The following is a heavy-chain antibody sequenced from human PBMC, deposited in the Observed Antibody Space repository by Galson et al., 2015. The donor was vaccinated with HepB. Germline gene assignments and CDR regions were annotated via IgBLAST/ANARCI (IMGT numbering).Heavy chain of an antibody. CDR1: GFTFDDYA. V-gene: IGHV3-9*01. J-gene: IGHJ6*02. CDR3: AKERSTHSYYYGMDV. D-gene: IGHD2-15*01. Sequence: SLRLSCAASGFTFDDYAMHWVRQAPGRGLEWVSGISWKSGSIGYADSVKGRSTISRDNAKNSLYLQMNSLRAEDTALYYCAKERSTHSYYYGMDVWGQGTTVTVSS. CDR2: ISWKSGSI.